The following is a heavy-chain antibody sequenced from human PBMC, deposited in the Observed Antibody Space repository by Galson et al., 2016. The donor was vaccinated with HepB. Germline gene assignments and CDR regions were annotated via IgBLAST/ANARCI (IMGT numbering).Heavy chain of an antibody. CDR3: AREGVSTWYNDY. CDR2: ISGSGGST. V-gene: IGHV3-23*01. Sequence: SLRLSCAASGFTFSTYAMSWVRQAPGKGLEWVSVISGSGGSTYHADSVKGRFTISRDNSKNTVYLQMNSLRAEDTALYYCAREGVSTWYNDYWGQGALVTVSS. D-gene: IGHD6-13*01. J-gene: IGHJ4*02. CDR1: GFTFSTYA.